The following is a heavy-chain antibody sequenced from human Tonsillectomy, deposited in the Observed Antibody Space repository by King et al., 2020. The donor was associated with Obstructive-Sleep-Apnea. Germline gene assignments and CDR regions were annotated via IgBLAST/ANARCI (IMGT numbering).Heavy chain of an antibody. Sequence: VQLVESGGGLVKPGGSLRLSCAASGFTFSDYFMTWIRQAPGRGLEWVSHISTTGSTMSYAASVKGRFTISRDNAMNSLYLQMNSLRGDDTAVYYCAKELYTGSGAAFDIWGQGTLVTVPS. CDR1: GFTFSDYF. J-gene: IGHJ3*02. CDR2: ISTTGSTM. D-gene: IGHD1-26*01. V-gene: IGHV3-11*01. CDR3: AKELYTGSGAAFDI.